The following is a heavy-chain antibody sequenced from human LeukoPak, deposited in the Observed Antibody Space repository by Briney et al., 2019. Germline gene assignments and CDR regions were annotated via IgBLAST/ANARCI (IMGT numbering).Heavy chain of an antibody. D-gene: IGHD5-12*01. V-gene: IGHV1-24*01. CDR3: ATGRLGSGGGYDWVFDY. J-gene: IGHJ4*02. CDR2: FDPEDGET. Sequence: GASVKVSCKASGYTFTGYYMHWVRQAPGQGLEWMGGFDPEDGETIYAQKFQGRVTMTEDTSTDTAYMELSSLRSEDTAMYYCATGRLGSGGGYDWVFDYWGQGTLVTVSS. CDR1: GYTFTGYY.